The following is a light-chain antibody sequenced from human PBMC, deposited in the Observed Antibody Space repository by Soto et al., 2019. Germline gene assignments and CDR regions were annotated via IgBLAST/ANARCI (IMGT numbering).Light chain of an antibody. CDR3: EKGKTWPIT. J-gene: IGKJ5*01. CDR1: HSVDFF. Sequence: EIVLTQSPATLSLSPGERATLSCRASHSVDFFLAWYQQKPGQPPRLLMYDASNRATGNPARVSGRGSGPDCRLTLRSLEAEDYGIHYCEKGKTWPITLGQGTRLEIK. V-gene: IGKV3-11*01. CDR2: DAS.